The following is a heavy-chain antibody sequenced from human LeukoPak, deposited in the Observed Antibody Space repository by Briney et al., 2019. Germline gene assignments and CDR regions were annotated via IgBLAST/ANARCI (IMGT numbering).Heavy chain of an antibody. CDR2: INPNTGGT. J-gene: IGHJ4*02. V-gene: IGHV1-2*02. D-gene: IGHD6-6*01. CDR3: ASYPRYSSSPPFDY. CDR1: GYTFTGYY. Sequence: ASVKLSCKASGYTFTGYYMHWVRQAPGQGLEWMGWINPNTGGTNYAQKFQARVTMTRDTTISTAYMQLSRLTSDDTALYYCASYPRYSSSPPFDYWGQGTLVTVSS.